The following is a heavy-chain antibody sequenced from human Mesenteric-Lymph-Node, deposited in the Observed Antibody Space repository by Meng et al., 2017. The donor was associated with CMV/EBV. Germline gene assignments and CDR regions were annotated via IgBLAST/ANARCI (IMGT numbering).Heavy chain of an antibody. CDR2: IIPIFGTT. CDR3: ARGYCSSTSCSLGFDY. V-gene: IGHV1-69*05. J-gene: IGHJ4*02. Sequence: SVKVSCKASGGTFNSYAISWVRQAPGQGLEWMGGIIPIFGTTNYAQTFQGRVTITTDESTSTAYMELSSLRSEDTAVYYCARGYCSSTSCSLGFDYWGQGTLVTVSS. D-gene: IGHD2-2*01. CDR1: GGTFNSYA.